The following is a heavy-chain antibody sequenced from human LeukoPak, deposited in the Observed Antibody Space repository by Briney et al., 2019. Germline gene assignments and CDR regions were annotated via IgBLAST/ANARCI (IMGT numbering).Heavy chain of an antibody. V-gene: IGHV4-34*01. J-gene: IGHJ6*02. CDR3: ARGRIAKIGVFHSFSYGMDV. D-gene: IGHD3-22*01. CDR1: GGSFTDYF. Sequence: NSSETLSLTCTVFGGSFTDYFWTWIRHSPGKGLEWIGEINDYTGDSKYNPSLNSRVSISLEKSKNQLSLELRSVTAADTAVYYCARGRIAKIGVFHSFSYGMDVWGQGTTVTVSS. CDR2: INDYTGDS.